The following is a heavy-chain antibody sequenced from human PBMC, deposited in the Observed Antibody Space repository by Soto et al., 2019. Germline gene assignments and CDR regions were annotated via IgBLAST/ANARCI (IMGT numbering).Heavy chain of an antibody. CDR3: AKDICAYSSGSCYFDY. V-gene: IGHV3-23*01. Sequence: GGSLSHSCAASGFPFSSYVMSWVRQAPGKGLEWVSTISDSASSTYYTDSVKGRFTISRDNSKNTLYLQMNSLRAEDTAIYYCAKDICAYSSGSCYFDYWGQGTLVTVSS. CDR1: GFPFSSYV. CDR2: ISDSASST. J-gene: IGHJ4*02. D-gene: IGHD6-19*01.